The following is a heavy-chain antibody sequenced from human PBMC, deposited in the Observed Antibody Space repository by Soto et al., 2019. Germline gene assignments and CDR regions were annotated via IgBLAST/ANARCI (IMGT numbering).Heavy chain of an antibody. Sequence: QVQLQESGPGLVQPSQTLSLTCTVSGGSISSGGYYWSWIRQHPGTGLEWIGHISYSGSTYYNTSLKSRVTISVDTSRTQFSLIVHTEPSADTTVYYCARRVFHWGQGTLVTVSS. J-gene: IGHJ4*01. V-gene: IGHV4-31*03. CDR1: GGSISSGGYY. CDR3: ARRVFH. D-gene: IGHD2-8*01. CDR2: ISYSGST.